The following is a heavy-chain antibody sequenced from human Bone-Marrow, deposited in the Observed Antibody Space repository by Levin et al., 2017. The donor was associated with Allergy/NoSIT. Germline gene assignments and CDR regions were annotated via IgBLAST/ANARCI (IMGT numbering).Heavy chain of an antibody. Sequence: SGPTLVKPTQTLTLTCSFSGFSLTSTGVGVGWVRQPPGKALEWLAVIYWDDERRYSLSLRTRVTITKDIPKNQVVLTMTNMDPVDTGTYYCVHRSGLRPIAAADYFASWGQGTLVSVSS. V-gene: IGHV2-5*02. D-gene: IGHD6-13*01. CDR2: IYWDDER. J-gene: IGHJ4*02. CDR3: VHRSGLRPIAAADYFAS. CDR1: GFSLTSTGVG.